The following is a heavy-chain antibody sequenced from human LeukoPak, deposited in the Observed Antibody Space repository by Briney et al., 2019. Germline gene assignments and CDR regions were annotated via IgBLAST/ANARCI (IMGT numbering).Heavy chain of an antibody. D-gene: IGHD3-9*01. J-gene: IGHJ6*02. CDR3: ARERLDILTGYHISLNGMDV. V-gene: IGHV6-1*01. Sequence: SQTLSLTCAISGDSVSSNRAAWNWIRQFPSRGLEWLGRTYYRSKWYNNYKVSVKSRITINPDTSKNQFSLQLNFVTPEDTAVYYCARERLDILTGYHISLNGMDVWGQGTTVTVSS. CDR2: TYYRSKWYN. CDR1: GDSVSSNRAA.